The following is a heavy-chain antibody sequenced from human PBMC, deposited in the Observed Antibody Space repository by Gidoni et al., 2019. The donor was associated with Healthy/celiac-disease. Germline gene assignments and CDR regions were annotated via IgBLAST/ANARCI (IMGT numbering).Heavy chain of an antibody. CDR2: ISYDGSNK. D-gene: IGHD3-22*01. CDR3: AKDEDYYDSSGYYWGAFDI. Sequence: QVQLVESGGGVVQPGRSLRLSCAASGFTFSSYGMHWVRQAPGKGLEWVAVISYDGSNKYYADSVKGRFTISRDNSKNTLYLQMNSLRAEDTAVYYCAKDEDYYDSSGYYWGAFDIWGQGTMVTVSS. V-gene: IGHV3-30*18. CDR1: GFTFSSYG. J-gene: IGHJ3*02.